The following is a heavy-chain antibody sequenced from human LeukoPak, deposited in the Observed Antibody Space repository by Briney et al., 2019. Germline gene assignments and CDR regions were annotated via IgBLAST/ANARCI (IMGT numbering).Heavy chain of an antibody. CDR1: GFTFRNHG. CDR3: ARDRNFPAYYFNF. D-gene: IGHD3-10*01. CDR2: IWYDGSEK. Sequence: GGSLRLSCAASGFTFRNHGMHWVRQAPAKGLEWLAVIWYDGSEKYYADSVQGRFTVSRDNSKNALYLQLNSLGAEDTAVYYCARDRNFPAYYFNFWGQGALVTVSS. J-gene: IGHJ4*02. V-gene: IGHV3-33*01.